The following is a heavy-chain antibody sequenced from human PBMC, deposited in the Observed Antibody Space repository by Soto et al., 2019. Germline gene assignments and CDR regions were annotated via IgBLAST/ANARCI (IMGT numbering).Heavy chain of an antibody. CDR3: AHEGFGSDNWFDA. V-gene: IGHV2-5*01. D-gene: IGHD3-10*01. CDR2: IYWNDEK. CDR1: GFSLTTTGLG. Sequence: QITLKESGPTLVTPTQTLTLTCTFSGFSLTTTGLGVAWIRQPPGKALEWLALIYWNDEKRYRPSLRSRLTITKDTSKNQVVLTMTDMDPVDTAPYYCAHEGFGSDNWFDAWGQGTRVIVSS. J-gene: IGHJ5*02.